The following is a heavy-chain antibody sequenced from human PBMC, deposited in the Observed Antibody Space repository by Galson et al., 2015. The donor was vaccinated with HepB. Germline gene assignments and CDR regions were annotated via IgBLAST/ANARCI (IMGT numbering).Heavy chain of an antibody. D-gene: IGHD6-13*01. J-gene: IGHJ6*03. CDR1: GFTVSSNY. CDR2: IYSGGST. Sequence: FLRLSCAASGFTVSSNYMSWVRQAPGKGLEWVSVIYSGGSTYYADSVKGRFTISRDNSKNTLYLQMNSLRAEDTAVYYCTRVFQQLENYYYYYMDVWGKGTTVTVSS. CDR3: TRVFQQLENYYYYYMDV. V-gene: IGHV3-66*01.